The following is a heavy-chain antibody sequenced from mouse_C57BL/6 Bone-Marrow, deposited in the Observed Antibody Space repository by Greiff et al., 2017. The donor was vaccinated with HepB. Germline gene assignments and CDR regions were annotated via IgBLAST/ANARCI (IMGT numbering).Heavy chain of an antibody. D-gene: IGHD2-3*01. Sequence: VQLKESGPELVKPGASVKISCKASGYSFTGYYMNWVKQSPEKSLEWIGGINPSTGGTTYNQKFKAKATLTVDKSSSTAYMQLKSLTSEDSAVYYCARIFDGYYFDYWGQGTTLTVAS. V-gene: IGHV1-42*01. CDR1: GYSFTGYY. CDR2: INPSTGGT. J-gene: IGHJ2*01. CDR3: ARIFDGYYFDY.